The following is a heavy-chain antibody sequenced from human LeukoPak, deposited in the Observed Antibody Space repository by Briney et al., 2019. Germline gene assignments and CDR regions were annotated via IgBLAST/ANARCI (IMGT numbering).Heavy chain of an antibody. CDR3: ARLATGYPNWFDP. V-gene: IGHV3-23*01. D-gene: IGHD3-9*01. Sequence: GGSLRLSCAASGFTFSSYVMSWVRQAPGKGLEWLSGISGSGGSTYYADSVKGRFTISRDNSKNTLYLQMNSLRAEDTAVYYCARLATGYPNWFDPWGQGTLVTVSS. J-gene: IGHJ5*02. CDR1: GFTFSSYV. CDR2: ISGSGGST.